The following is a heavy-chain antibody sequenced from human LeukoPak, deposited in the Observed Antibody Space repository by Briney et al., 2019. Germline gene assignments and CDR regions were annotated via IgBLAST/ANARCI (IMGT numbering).Heavy chain of an antibody. V-gene: IGHV4-4*07. Sequence: SETLSLSCTVSGDSISSYHWSWIRQPAGKGLEWIGRIFTSGRTNYNPSLKSRVTMSLDTSKNQFSLKLRSVTAADTAVYYCARASGWQRAFDSWGQGTLVTVSS. CDR1: GDSISSYH. D-gene: IGHD6-25*01. J-gene: IGHJ4*02. CDR2: IFTSGRT. CDR3: ARASGWQRAFDS.